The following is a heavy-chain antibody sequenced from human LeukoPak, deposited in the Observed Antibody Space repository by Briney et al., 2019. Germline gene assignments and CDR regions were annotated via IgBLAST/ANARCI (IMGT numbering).Heavy chain of an antibody. CDR1: GFIFSKYA. V-gene: IGHV3-23*01. D-gene: IGHD6-6*01. J-gene: IGHJ4*02. CDR3: AKDLWHLVRMIDH. CDR2: ISATGAST. Sequence: EGSLRLSCEGSGFIFSKYAMNWVRQAPGKGLEWVSAISATGASTYYIDSVKGRFTISRDNSNNTLYLQMNSLRAEDTARYYCAKDLWHLVRMIDHWGQGILVIAST.